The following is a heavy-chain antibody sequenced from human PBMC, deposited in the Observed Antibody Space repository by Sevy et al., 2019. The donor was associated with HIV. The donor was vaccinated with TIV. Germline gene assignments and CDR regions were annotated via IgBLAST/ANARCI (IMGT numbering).Heavy chain of an antibody. CDR3: ASWTFRDGYNSPFGY. Sequence: SETLSLTCTVSGGSISSYYWSWIRQPPGKGLEWIGYIYYSGSTNYNPSLKSRVTISVDTSKNQFSLKLSSVTAADTAVYYCASWTFRDGYNSPFGYWGQGTLVTVSS. CDR2: IYYSGST. D-gene: IGHD5-12*01. V-gene: IGHV4-59*01. CDR1: GGSISSYY. J-gene: IGHJ4*02.